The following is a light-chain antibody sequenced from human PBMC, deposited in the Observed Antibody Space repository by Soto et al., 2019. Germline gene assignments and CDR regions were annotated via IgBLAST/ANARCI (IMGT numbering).Light chain of an antibody. J-gene: IGLJ2*01. CDR2: DDR. V-gene: IGLV3-21*02. CDR1: NIGSKV. CDR3: QVWDSSRNRV. Sequence: SYELTQPPSVSVAPGQTARISCGGDNIGSKVVHWFQQKPGQAPLLVVYDDRALPSGIPERFSGSNSGNTATLTISGAEAGDEADYYCQVWDSSRNRVFGGGTKVTVL.